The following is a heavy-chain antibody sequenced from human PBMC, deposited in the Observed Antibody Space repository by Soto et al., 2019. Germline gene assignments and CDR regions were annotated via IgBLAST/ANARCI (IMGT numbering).Heavy chain of an antibody. CDR3: ARAEGGSSTYDWFGP. Sequence: PSETLSLTCTVSGGSISSGGYYWSWIRQHPGKGLEWIGYINYSGSTYYNPSLKSRVTISVDTSKNQFSLKLSSVAAADTAVYSWARAEGGSSTYDWFGPRGQGTLVTVSS. V-gene: IGHV4-31*03. CDR2: INYSGST. CDR1: GGSISSGGYY. D-gene: IGHD3-16*01. J-gene: IGHJ5*02.